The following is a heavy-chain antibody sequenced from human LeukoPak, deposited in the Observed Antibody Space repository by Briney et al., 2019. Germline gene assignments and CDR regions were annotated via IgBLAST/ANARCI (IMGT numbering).Heavy chain of an antibody. Sequence: GGSLRLSCAASGFTFSSYRMHWVRQAPGKGLEWVAVISYDGSNKYYADSVKGRFTISRDNSKNTLYLQMNSLRAEDTAVYYCAKVWGYCSSTSCYARFPFDYWGQGTPVTVSS. V-gene: IGHV3-30*18. CDR3: AKVWGYCSSTSCYARFPFDY. CDR2: ISYDGSNK. D-gene: IGHD2-2*01. J-gene: IGHJ4*02. CDR1: GFTFSSYR.